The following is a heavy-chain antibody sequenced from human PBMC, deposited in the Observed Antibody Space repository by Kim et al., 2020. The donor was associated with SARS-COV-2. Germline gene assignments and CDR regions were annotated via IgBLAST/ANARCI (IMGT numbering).Heavy chain of an antibody. CDR3: AKASPVVLRYFDWLFPGFDY. V-gene: IGHV3-23*01. D-gene: IGHD3-9*01. J-gene: IGHJ4*02. CDR1: GFTFSSYA. Sequence: GGSLRLSCAASGFTFSSYAMSWVRQAPGKGLEWVSAISGSGGSTYYADSVKGRFTISRDNSKNTLYLQMNSLRAEDTAVYYCAKASPVVLRYFDWLFPGFDYWGQGTLVTVSS. CDR2: ISGSGGST.